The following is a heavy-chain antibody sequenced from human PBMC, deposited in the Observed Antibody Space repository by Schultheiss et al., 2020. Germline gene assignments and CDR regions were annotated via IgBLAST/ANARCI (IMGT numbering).Heavy chain of an antibody. CDR1: GFTFSGSA. Sequence: GESLKISCAASGFTFSGSALHWVRQASGKGLEWVGHIRNKANSYATAYAASVKGRFTFSRDDSKNTAYLQMNSLKTEDTAVYYCTRYPVAGTPNWGQGTLVTVSS. V-gene: IGHV3-73*01. J-gene: IGHJ4*02. CDR2: IRNKANSYAT. CDR3: TRYPVAGTPN. D-gene: IGHD6-19*01.